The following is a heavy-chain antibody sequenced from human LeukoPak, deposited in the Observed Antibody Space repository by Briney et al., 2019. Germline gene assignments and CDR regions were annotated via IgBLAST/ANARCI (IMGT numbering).Heavy chain of an antibody. V-gene: IGHV3-21*01. J-gene: IGHJ4*02. D-gene: IGHD1-26*01. CDR1: GFTFSSYS. CDR3: ARPDRIVGATPDYFDY. Sequence: GGSLRLSCAASGFTFSSYSMNWVRQAPGKGLEWVSSISSSSSYIYYADSVKGRFTISRDNAKNSLYLQMNSLRAEDTAVYYCARPDRIVGATPDYFDYWGQGTLVTVSS. CDR2: ISSSSSYI.